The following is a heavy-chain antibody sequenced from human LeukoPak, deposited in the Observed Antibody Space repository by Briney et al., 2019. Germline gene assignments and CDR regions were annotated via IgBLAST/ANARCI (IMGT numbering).Heavy chain of an antibody. J-gene: IGHJ1*01. CDR2: IYTSGST. Sequence: SETLSLTCTVSGGSISSYYWSWIRQPAGKGLEWIGRIYTSGSTNYNPSLKSRVTMSVDTSKNQFSLKLSSVTAADTAVYYCARGDRYCRSNSCFAYFQHWGQGTLVTVSS. V-gene: IGHV4-4*07. D-gene: IGHD2-2*01. CDR1: GGSISSYY. CDR3: ARGDRYCRSNSCFAYFQH.